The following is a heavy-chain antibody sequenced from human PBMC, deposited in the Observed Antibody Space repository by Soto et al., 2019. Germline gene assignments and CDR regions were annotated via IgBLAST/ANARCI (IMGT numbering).Heavy chain of an antibody. Sequence: QVQLVQSGGEVKKPGASVKVSCKPAGYTFTNYVISWVRQAPGQGLEWMGWISPFNGHTKYAQKFQDRVTLTTDTSTSTAYMELRSLRFDDAGVYYCARDAGGGSYLAYWGQVTLVAVSS. CDR2: ISPFNGHT. D-gene: IGHD1-26*01. CDR1: GYTFTNYV. CDR3: ARDAGGGSYLAY. J-gene: IGHJ4*02. V-gene: IGHV1-18*01.